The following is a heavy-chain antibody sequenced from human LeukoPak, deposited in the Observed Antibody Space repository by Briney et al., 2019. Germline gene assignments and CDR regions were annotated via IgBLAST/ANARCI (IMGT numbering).Heavy chain of an antibody. V-gene: IGHV4-34*01. J-gene: IGHJ4*02. Sequence: SETLSLTCAVYGVSFSGYYWSWIRQPPGKGLEWIGEINHSGSTNYNPSLKSRVTISVDTSKNQFSLKLSSVTAADTAVYYCARHVVLTGYYLVRLGYFDYWGQGTLVTVSS. CDR3: ARHVVLTGYYLVRLGYFDY. CDR2: INHSGST. D-gene: IGHD3-9*01. CDR1: GVSFSGYY.